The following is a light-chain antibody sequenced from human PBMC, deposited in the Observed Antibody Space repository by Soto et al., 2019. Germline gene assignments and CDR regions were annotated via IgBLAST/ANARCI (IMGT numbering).Light chain of an antibody. CDR1: QSVSSW. J-gene: IGKJ2*01. CDR3: QQYHRYPYT. V-gene: IGKV1-5*03. Sequence: DIQMTQSPSTLSASVGGRVTITCRASQSVSSWLAWYQQKPGKAPKYLIYKASDLESGVPSRFSGSGSGTEFTLTINSLQPDDFATYYCQQYHRYPYTFGQGTKLEI. CDR2: KAS.